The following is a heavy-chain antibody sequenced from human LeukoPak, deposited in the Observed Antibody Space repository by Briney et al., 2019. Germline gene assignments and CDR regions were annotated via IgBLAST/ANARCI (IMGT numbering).Heavy chain of an antibody. Sequence: ASVKVSCKASGSTFTSYGISWVRLAPGQGLEWMGWISAYNGNTNYAQKLQGRVTMTTDTSTSTAYMELRSLRSDDTAVYYCARDARYYYGSGARVDYWGQGTLVTVSS. V-gene: IGHV1-18*01. CDR1: GSTFTSYG. CDR3: ARDARYYYGSGARVDY. J-gene: IGHJ4*02. CDR2: ISAYNGNT. D-gene: IGHD3-10*01.